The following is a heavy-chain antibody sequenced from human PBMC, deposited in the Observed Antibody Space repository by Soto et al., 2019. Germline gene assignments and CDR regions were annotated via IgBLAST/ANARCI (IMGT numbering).Heavy chain of an antibody. CDR2: IYYSGNT. CDR3: ATDADYAHGSSYSYVMDV. Sequence: QVQLQESGPGLVKPSQTLSLTCTVSGGSMTRGNYYWTWIRQRPGKGLEWIGNIYYSGNTYYSPSLKSRVPTSVDTAKSQFSLKLSSVTAADTAVYYCATDADYAHGSSYSYVMDVWGQGTTVTVSS. CDR1: GGSMTRGNYY. D-gene: IGHD4-17*01. J-gene: IGHJ6*02. V-gene: IGHV4-31*03.